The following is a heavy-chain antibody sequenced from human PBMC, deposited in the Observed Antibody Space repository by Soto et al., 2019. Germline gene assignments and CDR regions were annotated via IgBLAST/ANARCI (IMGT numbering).Heavy chain of an antibody. CDR1: GSIFSGYG. CDR2: IWYDGSNK. D-gene: IGHD3-22*01. CDR3: ARAGIGGTSCRGFCGY. J-gene: IGHJ4*02. Sequence: QEHLVESGGGVVQPGRALRLSCAASGSIFSGYGMHWVRQPPGKGLEWVAVIWYDGSNKYYADSVKGRFTISRDNSKNIVDRQKDSLRAEDTAIYYWARAGIGGTSCRGFCGYWGQGTL. V-gene: IGHV3-33*01.